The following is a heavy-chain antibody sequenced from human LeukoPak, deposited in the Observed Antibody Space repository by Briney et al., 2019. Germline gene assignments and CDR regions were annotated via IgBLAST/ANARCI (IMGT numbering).Heavy chain of an antibody. J-gene: IGHJ4*02. CDR1: GYSFPNYW. V-gene: IGHV5-51*01. CDR2: IYIGDSDT. D-gene: IGHD6-13*01. Sequence: GESLKISCKGSGYSFPNYWIAWVRQMPGKGLEWMGIIYIGDSDTRYSPSFQGQVTISADKSINTAYLQWSSLKASDTAMYYCARQSGTIASGVTDYWGQGTLVTVSS. CDR3: ARQSGTIASGVTDY.